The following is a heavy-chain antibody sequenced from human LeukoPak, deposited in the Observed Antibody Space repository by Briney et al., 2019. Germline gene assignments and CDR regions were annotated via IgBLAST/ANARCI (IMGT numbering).Heavy chain of an antibody. D-gene: IGHD1-26*01. Sequence: SETLSLTCTVSGGSISSYYWTWIRQPPEKGLEWIGYIRYSGSTNYNPSPKNRVTISVDKSKNQFSLKLSSVTAADTAVYYCARLVLGATAYFDYWGQGTPVTVSS. CDR2: IRYSGST. CDR1: GGSISSYY. CDR3: ARLVLGATAYFDY. V-gene: IGHV4-59*08. J-gene: IGHJ4*02.